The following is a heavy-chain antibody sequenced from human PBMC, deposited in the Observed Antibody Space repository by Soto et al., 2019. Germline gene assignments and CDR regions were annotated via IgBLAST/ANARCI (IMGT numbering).Heavy chain of an antibody. Sequence: PGESLKISCKGSGYSFTSYWIGWVRQMPGKGPEWMGIIYPGDSDTRYSPSFQGQVTISADKSISTAYLQWSSLKASDTAMYYCARVLRVTTVLYYYHYGMDVWGQGTTVTVSS. CDR2: IYPGDSDT. D-gene: IGHD4-4*01. CDR3: ARVLRVTTVLYYYHYGMDV. V-gene: IGHV5-51*01. CDR1: GYSFTSYW. J-gene: IGHJ6*02.